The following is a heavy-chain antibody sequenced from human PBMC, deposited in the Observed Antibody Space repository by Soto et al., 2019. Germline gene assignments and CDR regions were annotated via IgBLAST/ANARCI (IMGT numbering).Heavy chain of an antibody. J-gene: IGHJ4*02. Sequence: WIRQPPGKGLEWIGYIYYSGSTNYNPSLKSRVTISVDTSKNQFSLKLSSVTAADTAVYYCARLWFGEPVDYWGQGTLVTVS. V-gene: IGHV4-59*08. CDR2: IYYSGST. CDR3: ARLWFGEPVDY. D-gene: IGHD3-10*01.